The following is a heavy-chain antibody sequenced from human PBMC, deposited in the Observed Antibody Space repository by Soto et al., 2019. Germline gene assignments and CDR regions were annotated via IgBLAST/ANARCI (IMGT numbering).Heavy chain of an antibody. CDR1: GYTFTGYY. Sequence: ASVKVSCKASGYTFTGYYMHWVRQAPGQGLEWMGWIDPNSGGTSYAQKFQGRVTMTRDTSISTAYMELSRLRSDDTAVYYCAASRGYCSSTSCYNSPFDYWGQGTLVTVSS. CDR3: AASRGYCSSTSCYNSPFDY. D-gene: IGHD2-2*02. CDR2: IDPNSGGT. V-gene: IGHV1-2*02. J-gene: IGHJ4*02.